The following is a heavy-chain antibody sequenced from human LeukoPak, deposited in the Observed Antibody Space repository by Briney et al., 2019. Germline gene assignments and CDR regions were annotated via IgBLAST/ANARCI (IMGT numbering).Heavy chain of an antibody. Sequence: GGSLRLSCAASGFTFTNAWMSWVRQAPGKGLKWVGRFKTKTDGGTTDYAAPVKGRFTISRDASKYTLYLQMDSLKTEDTAMYYCTTDNWRGLDAFDVWGLGTMVTVSS. CDR3: TTDNWRGLDAFDV. D-gene: IGHD3-3*01. CDR2: FKTKTDGGTT. V-gene: IGHV3-15*01. CDR1: GFTFTNAW. J-gene: IGHJ3*01.